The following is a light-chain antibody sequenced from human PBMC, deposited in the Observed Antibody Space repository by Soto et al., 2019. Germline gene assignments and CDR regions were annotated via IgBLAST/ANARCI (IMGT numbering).Light chain of an antibody. V-gene: IGKV3-20*01. J-gene: IGKJ1*01. CDR3: QQYGTSLWT. CDR2: GAS. Sequence: EIVLTQSPGTLSLSPGERATLSCRASQSVSSTFLTWYQQKPGQAPRLLMYGASRRATSIPDRFSGSGSGTDFTLTISRLEPEDFAVYYCQQYGTSLWTFGQGTKVEIK. CDR1: QSVSSTF.